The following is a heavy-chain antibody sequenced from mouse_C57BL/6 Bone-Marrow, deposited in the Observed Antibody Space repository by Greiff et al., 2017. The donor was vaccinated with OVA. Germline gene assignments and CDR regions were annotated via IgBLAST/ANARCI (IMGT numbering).Heavy chain of an antibody. CDR3: AKNYGSPWYFDV. V-gene: IGHV2-4*01. Sequence: QVHVKQSGPGLVQPSQSLSITCTVSGFSLTSYGVHWVRQPPGKGLEWLGVIWSGGSTDYNAAFISRLSISKDNSKSQVFFKMNSLQADDTAIYYCAKNYGSPWYFDVWGTGTTVTVSS. J-gene: IGHJ1*03. D-gene: IGHD1-1*01. CDR1: GFSLTSYG. CDR2: IWSGGST.